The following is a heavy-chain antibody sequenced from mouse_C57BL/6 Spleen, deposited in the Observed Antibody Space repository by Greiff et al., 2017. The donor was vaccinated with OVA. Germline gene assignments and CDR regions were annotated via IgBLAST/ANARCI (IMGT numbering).Heavy chain of an antibody. CDR2: IDPSDSYT. Sequence: QVQLQQSGAELVKPGASVKLSCKASGYTFTSYWMQWVKQRPGQGLEWIGEIDPSDSYTNYNQKFKGKATLTVDTSSSTAYMQLSSLTSEDSAVYYCARSRWLLLFDYWGQGTTLTVSS. CDR3: ARSRWLLLFDY. V-gene: IGHV1-50*01. D-gene: IGHD2-3*01. CDR1: GYTFTSYW. J-gene: IGHJ2*01.